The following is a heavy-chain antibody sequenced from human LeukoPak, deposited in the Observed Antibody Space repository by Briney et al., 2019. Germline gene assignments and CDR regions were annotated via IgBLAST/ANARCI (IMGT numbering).Heavy chain of an antibody. CDR3: ARNGARDTAILLGRYFDY. D-gene: IGHD5-18*01. CDR1: GGSFSGYY. CDR2: INHSGST. V-gene: IGHV4-34*01. Sequence: PSETLSLSCAVSGGSFSGYYRSWIRQPPGKGLEWMGEINHSGSTNYNPSLKSRVTISVDTSKNQFSLKLSSVTAADTAVYYCARNGARDTAILLGRYFDYWGQGTLVTVSS. J-gene: IGHJ4*02.